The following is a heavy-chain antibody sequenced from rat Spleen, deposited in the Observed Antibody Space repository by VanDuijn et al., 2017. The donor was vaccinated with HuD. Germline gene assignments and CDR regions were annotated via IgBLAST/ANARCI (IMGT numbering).Heavy chain of an antibody. CDR3: ARHEDYGGYSRDYFGY. D-gene: IGHD1-11*01. V-gene: IGHV5-7*01. CDR1: GFTFSGYW. Sequence: EVQLVESGGDLVQPGRSLKLSCVASGFTFSGYWMYWLRQAPGKGLEWVAYISYDGGSTYYRDSVQGRFTISRDNAQNTLYLQMDSLRSEDSATYFCARHEDYGGYSRDYFGYWGQGVMVSVSS. CDR2: ISYDGGST. J-gene: IGHJ2*01.